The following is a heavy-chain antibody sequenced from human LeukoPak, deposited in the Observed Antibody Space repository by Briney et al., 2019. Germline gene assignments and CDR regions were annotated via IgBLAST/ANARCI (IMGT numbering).Heavy chain of an antibody. Sequence: PGGSLRLSCAASGFTFSSYAMPWVRQAPGKGLEYVSAISSNGGSTYYANSVKGRFTISRDNSKNTLYLQMGSLRAEDMAVYYCARDPGSGSYHYYFHCWGQGTLVTVSS. D-gene: IGHD1-26*01. J-gene: IGHJ4*02. CDR3: ARDPGSGSYHYYFHC. CDR2: ISSNGGST. V-gene: IGHV3-64*01. CDR1: GFTFSSYA.